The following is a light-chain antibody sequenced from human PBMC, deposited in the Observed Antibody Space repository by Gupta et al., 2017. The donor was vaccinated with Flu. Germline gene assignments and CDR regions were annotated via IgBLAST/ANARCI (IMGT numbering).Light chain of an antibody. Sequence: NFMLTQLHSVSGSPGKTVPISCTRSSGSMCINYVQWYPQRPGTSPKKVIYEDDQRTSGVPDRFSGSTASSTITAYHAVSGVDDYYDDDSYSKSKEVFGGGTKLTVL. CDR1: SGSMCINY. CDR2: EDD. CDR3: KSKEV. J-gene: IGLJ2*01. V-gene: IGLV6-57*01.